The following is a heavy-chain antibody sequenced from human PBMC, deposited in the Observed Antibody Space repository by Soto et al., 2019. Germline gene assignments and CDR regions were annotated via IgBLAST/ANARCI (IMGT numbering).Heavy chain of an antibody. CDR3: TTDRYSGSYADYYYGMDV. CDR2: IKSKTDGGTT. V-gene: IGHV3-15*07. D-gene: IGHD1-26*01. CDR1: GFTFSNAW. J-gene: IGHJ6*02. Sequence: EVQLVESGVGLVKPGGSIRLSCAASGFTFSNAWMNWVRQAPGKGLEWVGRIKSKTDGGTTDYAAPVKGRFTISRDDTKKILYLQMNSLKTEDTAVYYCTTDRYSGSYADYYYGMDVWGQGTTVTVSS.